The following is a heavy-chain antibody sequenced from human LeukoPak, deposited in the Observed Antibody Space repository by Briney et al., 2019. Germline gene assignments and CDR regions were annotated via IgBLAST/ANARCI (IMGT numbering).Heavy chain of an antibody. CDR3: AKGSSIAARGWFDP. D-gene: IGHD6-6*01. Sequence: GGSLRLSCAASGFTFSSYAMSWVRQAPGKGLEWVSAISGSGGSTYYADSVKGRFTISSDNSKNTLYLQMNSLRAEGTAVYYCAKGSSIAARGWFDPWGQGTLVTVSS. V-gene: IGHV3-23*01. J-gene: IGHJ5*02. CDR2: ISGSGGST. CDR1: GFTFSSYA.